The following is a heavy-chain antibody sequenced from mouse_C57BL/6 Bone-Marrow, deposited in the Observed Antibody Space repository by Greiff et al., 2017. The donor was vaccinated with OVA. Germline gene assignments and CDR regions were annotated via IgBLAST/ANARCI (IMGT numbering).Heavy chain of an antibody. Sequence: EVQVVESGGGLVQPGGSLKLSCAASGFTFSDYGMAWVRQAPRTGPEWVAFLSNLAYSIYYADTVTGRFTISRENAKNTLYLEMSSLRSEDTAMYYCARHNYGSSYDWYFDVWGTGTTVTVSS. J-gene: IGHJ1*03. CDR2: LSNLAYSI. V-gene: IGHV5-15*01. CDR3: ARHNYGSSYDWYFDV. CDR1: GFTFSDYG. D-gene: IGHD1-1*01.